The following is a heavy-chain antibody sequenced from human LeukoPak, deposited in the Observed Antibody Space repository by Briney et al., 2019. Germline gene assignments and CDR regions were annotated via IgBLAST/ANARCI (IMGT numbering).Heavy chain of an antibody. CDR1: VFTFSSYE. D-gene: IGHD6-13*01. CDR2: ISSSGSTI. V-gene: IGHV3-48*03. CDR3: ARDQAAAGRN. J-gene: IGHJ4*02. Sequence: PGGSLRLSCAASVFTFSSYEMSWGRQAPGKGLEWVSYISSSGSTIYYADSVKGRFTISRDNAKNSLYLQMNSLRAEDTAVYYCARDQAAAGRNWGQGTLVTVSS.